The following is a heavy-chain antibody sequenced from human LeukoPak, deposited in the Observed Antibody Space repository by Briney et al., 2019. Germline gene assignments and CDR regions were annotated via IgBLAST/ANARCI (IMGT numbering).Heavy chain of an antibody. V-gene: IGHV3-23*01. CDR2: ISGSGGST. CDR3: AKDLQTWPRFPDY. D-gene: IGHD5-12*01. CDR1: GFTFSSYA. Sequence: GGSLRLSCAASGFTFSSYAMSWVRQAPGKGLEWVSAISGSGGSTYYAASVKGRFTSSRDNPKNTLYLQMIGLRVEDTAVYYCAKDLQTWPRFPDYWGRGTLVTVSS. J-gene: IGHJ4*02.